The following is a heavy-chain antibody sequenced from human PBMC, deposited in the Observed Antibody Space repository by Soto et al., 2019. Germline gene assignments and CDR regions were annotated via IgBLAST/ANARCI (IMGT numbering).Heavy chain of an antibody. D-gene: IGHD3-10*01. Sequence: QVQLQESGPGLVKPSQTLSLTCTVSGDSISSGNYYWSWIRQHPVQGLEWLGYMYYSGTTYYNPSLKSRVTISVDTSKNQFSLKLSSVPAADTAVYYCARAHTYGSGPYDYWGQGTLVTVSS. V-gene: IGHV4-31*03. CDR3: ARAHTYGSGPYDY. J-gene: IGHJ4*02. CDR1: GDSISSGNYY. CDR2: MYYSGTT.